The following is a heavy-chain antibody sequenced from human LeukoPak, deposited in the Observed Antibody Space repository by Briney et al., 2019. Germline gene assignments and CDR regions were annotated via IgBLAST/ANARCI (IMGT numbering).Heavy chain of an antibody. D-gene: IGHD2-2*02. CDR3: ARKHLIVVVPAAIRRGFDY. V-gene: IGHV3-23*01. CDR1: GFTFSSYA. Sequence: GGSLRLSCAASGFTFSSYAMSWVRQAPGKGLEWVSAISGSGGSTYYADSVKGRFTTSRDNSKNTLYLQMNSLRAEDTAVYYCARKHLIVVVPAAIRRGFDYWGQGTLVTVSS. CDR2: ISGSGGST. J-gene: IGHJ4*02.